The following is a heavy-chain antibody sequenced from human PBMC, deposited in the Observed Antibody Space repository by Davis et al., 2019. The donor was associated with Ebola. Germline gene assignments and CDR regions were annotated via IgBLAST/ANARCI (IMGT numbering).Heavy chain of an antibody. V-gene: IGHV4-30-2*01. Sequence: PSETLSLTCTVSGGSISSSDDYSWSWIRQPPGKGLEWIGSIYHSGSAFYNPSLKNQVTISVDRSENQFSLTLDSVTAADTAVYYCARGGVAGTDYWGQGTLVTVSS. J-gene: IGHJ4*02. D-gene: IGHD6-19*01. CDR2: IYHSGSA. CDR1: GGSISSSDDYS. CDR3: ARGGVAGTDY.